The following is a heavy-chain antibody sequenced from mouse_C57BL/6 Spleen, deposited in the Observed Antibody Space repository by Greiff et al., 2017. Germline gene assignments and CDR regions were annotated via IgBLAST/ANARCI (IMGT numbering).Heavy chain of an antibody. CDR3: AVDSNYRDYYAMDY. CDR2: ISSGSSTI. CDR1: GFTFSDYG. Sequence: LVESGGGLVKPGGSLKLSCAASGFTFSDYGMHWVRQAPEKGLEWVAYISSGSSTIYYADTVKGRFTISRDNAKNTLFLQMTSLRSEDTAMYYCAVDSNYRDYYAMDYWGQGTSVTVSS. V-gene: IGHV5-17*01. D-gene: IGHD2-5*01. J-gene: IGHJ4*01.